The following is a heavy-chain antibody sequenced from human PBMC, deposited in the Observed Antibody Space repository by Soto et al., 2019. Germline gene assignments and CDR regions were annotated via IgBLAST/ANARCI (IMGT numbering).Heavy chain of an antibody. Sequence: QVQLVQSGAEVKKPGASVKVSCKASGYSFSSYVMHWVRQAPGQRLEWMGWINAGNGNTKYSQKFQGRVTITRDTSASTAYMELSSLKSEDTAVYYCARTARSYCTSGVRYDFNYYYYYMDVWGKGTTVTVSS. J-gene: IGHJ6*03. D-gene: IGHD2-8*01. V-gene: IGHV1-3*01. CDR2: INAGNGNT. CDR3: ARTARSYCTSGVRYDFNYYYYYMDV. CDR1: GYSFSSYV.